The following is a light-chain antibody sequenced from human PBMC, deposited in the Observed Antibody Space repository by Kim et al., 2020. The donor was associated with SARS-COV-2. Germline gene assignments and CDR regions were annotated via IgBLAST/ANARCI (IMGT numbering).Light chain of an antibody. Sequence: EIVLTQSPGTRSLSPGERATLSCRASQSVSSSYLAWYQQKPGQAPRLLIYGASSRATGIPDRFSGSGSGTDFTLTISRLEPEDFAVYYCQQYGSSPLTFGGGTKLEI. V-gene: IGKV3-20*01. CDR2: GAS. CDR1: QSVSSSY. J-gene: IGKJ4*01. CDR3: QQYGSSPLT.